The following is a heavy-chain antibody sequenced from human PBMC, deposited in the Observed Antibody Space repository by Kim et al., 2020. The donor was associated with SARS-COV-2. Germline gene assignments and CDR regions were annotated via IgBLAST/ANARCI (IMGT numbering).Heavy chain of an antibody. D-gene: IGHD3-22*01. CDR3: AGGPDSSGYYGEDY. CDR1: GFTVSSNY. J-gene: IGHJ4*02. Sequence: GGSLRLSCAASGFTVSSNYMSWVRQAPGKGLEWVSVIYSGGSTYYADSVKGRFTISRDNSKNTLYLQMNSLRAEDTAVYYCAGGPDSSGYYGEDYWGQGTLVTVSS. CDR2: IYSGGST. V-gene: IGHV3-53*01.